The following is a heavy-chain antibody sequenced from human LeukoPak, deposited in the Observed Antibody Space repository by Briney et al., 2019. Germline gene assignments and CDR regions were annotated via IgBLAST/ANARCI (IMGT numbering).Heavy chain of an antibody. CDR3: AKGYYDYVWGSYYFDY. Sequence: GGSLRLSCAASGFTFSSYAMSWFRQAPGKGLEWVSAISGSGGSTYYADSVKGRFTISRDNSRDTLYLQMNSLRAEDTAVYYCAKGYYDYVWGSYYFDYWGQGTLVTVSS. V-gene: IGHV3-23*01. CDR1: GFTFSSYA. J-gene: IGHJ4*02. CDR2: ISGSGGST. D-gene: IGHD3-16*01.